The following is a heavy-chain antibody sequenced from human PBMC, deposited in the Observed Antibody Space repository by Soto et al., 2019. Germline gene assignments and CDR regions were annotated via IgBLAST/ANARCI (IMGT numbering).Heavy chain of an antibody. CDR1: GGSFSGYY. CDR3: ARDSSRYYDYWRGYLDYYYYGIDV. J-gene: IGHJ6*02. CDR2: INHSGST. D-gene: IGHD3-3*01. Sequence: SETLSLTCAVYGGSFSGYYWSWIRQPPGKGLEWIGEINHSGSTNYNPSLKSRVTISVDTSKNQFSLKLSSVTAADTAVYYCARDSSRYYDYWRGYLDYYYYGIDVWGQGTTVTVS. V-gene: IGHV4-34*01.